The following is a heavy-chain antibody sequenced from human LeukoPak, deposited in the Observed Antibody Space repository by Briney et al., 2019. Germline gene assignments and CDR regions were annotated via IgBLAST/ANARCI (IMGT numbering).Heavy chain of an antibody. J-gene: IGHJ1*01. CDR1: GYTFTSYG. Sequence: GASVKVSCKASGYTFTSYGISWVRQAPGQGLEWMGWISAYNGNTNYAQKLQGKVTMTTDTSTSTAYMELRSLRSDDTAVYYCASAGIAVAGTIFYFQHWGQGTLVTVSS. CDR3: ASAGIAVAGTIFYFQH. D-gene: IGHD6-19*01. CDR2: ISAYNGNT. V-gene: IGHV1-18*04.